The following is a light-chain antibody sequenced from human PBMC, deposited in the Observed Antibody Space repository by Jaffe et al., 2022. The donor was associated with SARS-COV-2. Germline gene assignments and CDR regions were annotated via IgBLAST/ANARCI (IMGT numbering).Light chain of an antibody. CDR3: GTWDSSLRTYV. V-gene: IGLV1-51*01. Sequence: QSVLTQPPSVSAAPGQRVTISCSGTSSNIGSHYVSWYQQLPGTAPKLLIYDNNERPSGIPDRFSGSKSGTSATLGITGLQTGDEADYHCGTWDSSLRTYVFGSGTKVTVL. J-gene: IGLJ1*01. CDR2: DNN. CDR1: SSNIGSHY.